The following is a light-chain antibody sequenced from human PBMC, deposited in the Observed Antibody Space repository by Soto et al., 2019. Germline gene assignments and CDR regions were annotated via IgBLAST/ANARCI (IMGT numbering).Light chain of an antibody. Sequence: IILTQSPATLSVSPGEGASLSCRASQNVGTSLAWYQQKSGQAPRLLIYGASTRAAGVPARFSGSASGTKYTLTITSLQSEDVALYYCQQYSNWPPLTFGQGTRLEI. CDR2: GAS. V-gene: IGKV3-15*01. CDR1: QNVGTS. CDR3: QQYSNWPPLT. J-gene: IGKJ2*01.